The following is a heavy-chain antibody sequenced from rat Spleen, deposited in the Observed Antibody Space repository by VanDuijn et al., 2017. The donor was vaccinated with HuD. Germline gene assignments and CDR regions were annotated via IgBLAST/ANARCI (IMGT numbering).Heavy chain of an antibody. CDR1: GFTFSRSA. CDR2: ISYDGSST. J-gene: IGHJ2*01. D-gene: IGHD4-2*01. V-gene: IGHV5-29*01. CDR3: ASGAQDY. Sequence: EVQLVESGGGLVQPGRSLKFSCAASGFTFSRSAMAWVRQAPTKGLEWVATISYDGSSTYYRDSVKGRYTISRDNAKSTLFLQMDSLRSEDTATYYCASGAQDYWGQGVMVTVSS.